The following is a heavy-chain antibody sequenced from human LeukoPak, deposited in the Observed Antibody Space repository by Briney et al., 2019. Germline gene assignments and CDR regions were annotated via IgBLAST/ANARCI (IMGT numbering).Heavy chain of an antibody. D-gene: IGHD3-10*01. CDR1: GGSISSDGYY. CDR2: IYYSGST. Sequence: PSETLSLTCTVSGGSISSDGYYWSWIRQHPGKGLEWIGYIYYSGSTYYNPSLKSRVTISVDTSKNQFSLKLSSVTAADTAVYYCARDSYYGSGSYSHYYFDYWGQGTLVTVSS. V-gene: IGHV4-31*03. J-gene: IGHJ4*02. CDR3: ARDSYYGSGSYSHYYFDY.